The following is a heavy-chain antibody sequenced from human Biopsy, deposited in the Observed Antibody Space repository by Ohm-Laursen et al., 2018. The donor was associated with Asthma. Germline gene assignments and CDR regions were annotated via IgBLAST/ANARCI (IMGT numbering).Heavy chain of an antibody. Sequence: LSLTCAASGFAVSRDHMFWVRQAPGKGLEWVSVIYSGGTSHTADSVRGRFTISRDYSKNTLYLQMHSLRAEDTAVYYCARGDSSNWSHYYFDCWGQGTLVTVSS. V-gene: IGHV3-53*01. D-gene: IGHD3-22*01. CDR1: GFAVSRDH. CDR3: ARGDSSNWSHYYFDC. CDR2: IYSGGTS. J-gene: IGHJ4*02.